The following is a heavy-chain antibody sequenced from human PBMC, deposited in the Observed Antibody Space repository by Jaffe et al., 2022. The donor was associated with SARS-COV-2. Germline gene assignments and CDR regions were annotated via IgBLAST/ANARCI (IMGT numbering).Heavy chain of an antibody. CDR2: ISGSGGST. CDR1: GFTFSSYA. CDR3: AKALNEGEIAVAGNDY. Sequence: EVQLLESGGGLVQPGGSLRLSCAASGFTFSSYAMSWVRQAPGKGLEWVSAISGSGGSTYYADSVKGRFTISRDNSKNTLYLQMNSLRAEDTAVYYCAKALNEGEIAVAGNDYWGQGTLVTVSS. J-gene: IGHJ4*02. V-gene: IGHV3-23*01. D-gene: IGHD6-19*01.